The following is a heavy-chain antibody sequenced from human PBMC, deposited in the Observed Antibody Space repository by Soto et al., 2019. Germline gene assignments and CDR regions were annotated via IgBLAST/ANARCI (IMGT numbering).Heavy chain of an antibody. J-gene: IGHJ4*02. CDR1: GFTFSSYW. Sequence: EVQLVESGGGLVQPGGSLRLSCAASGFTFSSYWMHWVRQVPGKGLLWVSRINGDGSTTNYADSVKGRFTISRDNAKYTLYLQMNSLRADDTAVYYCARDKSNWNDAGDYWGQGTLVTVSS. CDR2: INGDGSTT. D-gene: IGHD1-20*01. V-gene: IGHV3-74*01. CDR3: ARDKSNWNDAGDY.